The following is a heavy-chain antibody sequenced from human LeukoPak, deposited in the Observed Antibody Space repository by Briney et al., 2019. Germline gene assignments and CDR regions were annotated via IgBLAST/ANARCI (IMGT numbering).Heavy chain of an antibody. Sequence: PSETLSLTCAVSGGSISSSNWWSWVRQPPGKGLEWIGEIYHSGSTNYNPSLKSRVTISVDTSKNQFSLKVTSVTAADTAVYYCARYHYGSSAYWINDYWGQGALVTVSS. CDR2: IYHSGST. CDR3: ARYHYGSSAYWINDY. D-gene: IGHD3-22*01. J-gene: IGHJ4*02. V-gene: IGHV4-4*02. CDR1: GGSISSSNW.